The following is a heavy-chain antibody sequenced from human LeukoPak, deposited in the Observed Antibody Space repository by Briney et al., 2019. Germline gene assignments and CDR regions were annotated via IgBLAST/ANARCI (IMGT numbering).Heavy chain of an antibody. D-gene: IGHD2-15*01. V-gene: IGHV3-66*02. CDR1: GLTVSSNY. J-gene: IGHJ4*02. Sequence: PGGSLRLSCAASGLTVSSNYMSWARRAPGKALEWVSVIYSGGRTYYAESVKGRFTIARDKSKNTHYLQMNSLTADHPAVYYCARAVNCCSSFDCWGQGTLVTVSS. CDR2: IYSGGRT. CDR3: ARAVNCCSSFDC.